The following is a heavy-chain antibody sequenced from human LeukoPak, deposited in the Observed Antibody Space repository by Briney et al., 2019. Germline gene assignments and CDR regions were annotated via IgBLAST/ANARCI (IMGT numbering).Heavy chain of an antibody. CDR3: ANRPMGRGSYEPFDY. V-gene: IGHV3-23*01. J-gene: IGHJ4*02. D-gene: IGHD1-26*01. CDR1: GFTFNIYA. CDR2: ISSGGDI. Sequence: GGSLRLSCAASGFTFNIYAINWVRQAPGKGLEWVSAISSGGDIYYADSVKGRFTISRDNSRNTVYLQLNSLRAEDTAVYYCANRPMGRGSYEPFDYWGQGTLVTVSS.